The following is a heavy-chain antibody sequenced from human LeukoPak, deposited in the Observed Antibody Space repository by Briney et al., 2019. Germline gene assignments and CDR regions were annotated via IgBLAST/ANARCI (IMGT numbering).Heavy chain of an antibody. D-gene: IGHD2-2*01. CDR2: ISSSGSTI. J-gene: IGHJ6*02. CDR1: GFTFSSYE. CDR3: ARVGVVPAGYYYYGMDV. Sequence: PGGSLRLSCAASGFTFSSYEMNWVRQAPGKGPEWVSYISSSGSTIYYADSVKGRFTISRDNAKNSLYLQMNSLRAEDTAVYYCARVGVVPAGYYYYGMDVWGQGTTVTVSS. V-gene: IGHV3-48*03.